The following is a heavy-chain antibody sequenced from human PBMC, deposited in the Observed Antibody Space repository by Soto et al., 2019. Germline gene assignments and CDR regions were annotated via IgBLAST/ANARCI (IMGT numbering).Heavy chain of an antibody. CDR2: ISSGSSYI. D-gene: IGHD2-21*02. V-gene: IGHV3-21*01. CDR3: ARTVGVVVTAIPIAFDI. J-gene: IGHJ3*02. CDR1: GFTFSSYS. Sequence: PGGSLRLSCAASGFTFSSYSMNWVRQAPGKGLEWVSSISSGSSYIYYADSVKGRFTISRDNAKNSLYLQMNSLRAEDTAVYYCARTVGVVVTAIPIAFDIWGQGTMVTVSS.